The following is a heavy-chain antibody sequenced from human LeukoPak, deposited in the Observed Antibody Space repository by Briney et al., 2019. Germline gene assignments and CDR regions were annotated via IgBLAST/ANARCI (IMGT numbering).Heavy chain of an antibody. CDR1: GFTFDDYA. CDR2: IRTKFNSYAT. Sequence: GGSLRLSCAASGFTFDDYAMHWVRQAPGKGLEWVGRIRTKFNSYATAYAASVKGRFTISRDDSKNTAYLQMNSLKTEDTAVYYCTRQGTIFGVATFDPWGQGTLVTVYS. V-gene: IGHV3-73*01. D-gene: IGHD3-3*01. CDR3: TRQGTIFGVATFDP. J-gene: IGHJ5*02.